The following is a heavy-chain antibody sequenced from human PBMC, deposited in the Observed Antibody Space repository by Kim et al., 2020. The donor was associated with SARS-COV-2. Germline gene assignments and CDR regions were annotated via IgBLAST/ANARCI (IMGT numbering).Heavy chain of an antibody. J-gene: IGHJ4*02. D-gene: IGHD2-21*01. CDR1: GGSVSSPNYY. Sequence: SETLSLTCSVSGGSVSSPNYYWTWIRQSPGKGLEWIGYVYYSGSTTYNPSLRGRVVISLDTSQTHFSLRLYSVTTADTAVHYCARSFNSISYYFDHLGQG. CDR3: ARSFNSISYYFDH. V-gene: IGHV4-61*03. CDR2: VYYSGST.